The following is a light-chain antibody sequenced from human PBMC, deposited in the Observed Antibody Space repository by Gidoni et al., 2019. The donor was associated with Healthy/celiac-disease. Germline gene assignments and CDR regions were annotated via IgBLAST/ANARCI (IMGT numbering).Light chain of an antibody. Sequence: DIQMTQSPSSLSASVGDRVTITCRASQSISSYLNWYQQKPGKAPKLLIYAASSLQSGVPSRFSCSGSRTAFTLTISSLQPAVFATYYCQQSYSTPRTFAQGTTV. CDR1: QSISSY. CDR2: AAS. J-gene: IGKJ1*01. CDR3: QQSYSTPRT. V-gene: IGKV1-39*01.